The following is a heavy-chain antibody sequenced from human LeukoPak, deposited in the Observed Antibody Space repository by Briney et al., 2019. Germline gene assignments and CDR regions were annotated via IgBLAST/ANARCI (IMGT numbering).Heavy chain of an antibody. CDR1: RLTFSIYW. V-gene: IGHV3-53*04. Sequence: VGSLRLSFAATRLTFSIYWMHWVGQAAGKALVGVSVVYSAGGTTYTDSVKGRFTISRHSSKNTLYIQMNSMRGEDTAVDYCARFLGRITISGVVPYGMDVWGQGTTVTVSS. J-gene: IGHJ6*02. D-gene: IGHD3-3*01. CDR3: ARFLGRITISGVVPYGMDV. CDR2: VYSAGGT.